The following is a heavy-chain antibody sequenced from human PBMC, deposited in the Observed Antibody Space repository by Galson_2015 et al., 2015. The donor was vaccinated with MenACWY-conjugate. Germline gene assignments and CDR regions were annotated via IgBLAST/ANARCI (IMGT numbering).Heavy chain of an antibody. J-gene: IGHJ4*02. D-gene: IGHD6-19*01. CDR1: GFSLSTSGMR. CDR2: TDWDDDK. Sequence: PALVKPTQTLTLTCTFSGFSLSTSGMRVSWIRQPPGKALEWLARTDWDDDKFYSTSLKTRLTISKDTSKNQVVLTMTNMDPVDTATYYCARIDGSGWFDYWGQGTLVTVSS. V-gene: IGHV2-70*04. CDR3: ARIDGSGWFDY.